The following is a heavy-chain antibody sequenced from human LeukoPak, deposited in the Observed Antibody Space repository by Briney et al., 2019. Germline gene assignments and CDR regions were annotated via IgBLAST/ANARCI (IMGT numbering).Heavy chain of an antibody. V-gene: IGHV4-38-2*02. CDR3: ARVTKGWFDP. CDR2: FYHSGST. CDR1: GYSISSGYY. Sequence: PSETLSLTCTVSGYSISSGYYWGWIRQPPGKGLEWIGSFYHSGSTNYNPSPKSRVTISVDTSKNQFSLKLSSVTAADTAVYYCARVTKGWFDPWGQGTLVTVSS. J-gene: IGHJ5*02. D-gene: IGHD4-23*01.